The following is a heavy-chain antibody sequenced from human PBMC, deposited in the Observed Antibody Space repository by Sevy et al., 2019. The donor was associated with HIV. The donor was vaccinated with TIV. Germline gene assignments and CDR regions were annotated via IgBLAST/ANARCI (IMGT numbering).Heavy chain of an antibody. CDR2: IWYDGSSG. Sequence: QLGGSLRLSCAASGFTLSYYGMHRFRQAPGKGLEWVALIWYDGSSGYYADSVRGRFTISRDNSKNTLYLQMNSLRAEDTAVYYCVRGADYYDRSGANCDYWGQGTLVTVSS. J-gene: IGHJ4*02. D-gene: IGHD3-22*01. CDR1: GFTLSYYG. V-gene: IGHV3-33*01. CDR3: VRGADYYDRSGANCDY.